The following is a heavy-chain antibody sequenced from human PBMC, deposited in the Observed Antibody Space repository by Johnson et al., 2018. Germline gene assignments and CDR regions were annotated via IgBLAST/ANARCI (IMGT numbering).Heavy chain of an antibody. CDR1: GFTFSSYS. CDR3: ARECTTIVGCYDHMDG. Sequence: EVQLVESGGGLVQPGGSLRLSCAASGFTFSSYSMNWVRQAPGKGLEWVSHISSSSSTIDYADSVKGRFTISRDKAKNSLYLQMNSRGAEATAVYYCARECTTIVGCYDHMDGWGKGTTGTVAS. V-gene: IGHV3-48*01. CDR2: ISSSSSTI. J-gene: IGHJ6*03. D-gene: IGHD3-22*01.